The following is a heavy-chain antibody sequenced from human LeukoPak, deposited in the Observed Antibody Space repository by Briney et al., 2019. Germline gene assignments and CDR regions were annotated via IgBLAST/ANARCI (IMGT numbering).Heavy chain of an antibody. V-gene: IGHV3-30-3*01. J-gene: IGHJ5*02. CDR3: ARVEALRFLEWFRLFDP. CDR2: ISYDGSNK. D-gene: IGHD3-3*01. CDR1: GFTFSSYA. Sequence: GGSLRLSCAASGFTFSSYAMHWVRQAPGKGLEWVAVISYDGSNKYYADSVKGRFTISRDNSKNTLYLQMNSLRAEDTAVYYCARVEALRFLEWFRLFDPWGQGTLVTVSS.